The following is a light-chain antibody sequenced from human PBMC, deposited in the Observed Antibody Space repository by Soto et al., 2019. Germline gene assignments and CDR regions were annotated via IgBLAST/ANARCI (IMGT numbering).Light chain of an antibody. CDR3: QQYNNWPPWT. Sequence: EIVMTKSPATLSVSPGERATLSCRASQSVSSNLACYQQKPGQAPRLLIYGASTRATGIPARFSGSGSGTEFPLTISSRQSEEFAVYYCQQYNNWPPWTFGQGTKVEIK. CDR2: GAS. CDR1: QSVSSN. V-gene: IGKV3-15*01. J-gene: IGKJ1*01.